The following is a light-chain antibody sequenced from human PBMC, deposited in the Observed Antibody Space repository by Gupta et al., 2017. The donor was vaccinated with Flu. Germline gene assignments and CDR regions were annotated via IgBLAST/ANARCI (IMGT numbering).Light chain of an antibody. CDR1: SGAVSSSDY. CDR3: EAGVGGGIL. J-gene: IGLJ3*02. CDR2: STD. V-gene: IGLV8-61*01. Sequence: PVPLTCGLGSGAVSSSDYPSWYQQNPGQAPRVVIYSTDNRSSGVPDRFSGSILGNKATLTITGAQADDESDYYCEAGVGGGILFGGGTKLTVL.